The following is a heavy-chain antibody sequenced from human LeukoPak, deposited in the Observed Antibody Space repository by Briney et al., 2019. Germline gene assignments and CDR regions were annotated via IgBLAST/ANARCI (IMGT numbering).Heavy chain of an antibody. CDR3: VKSGEYMAKYYLDS. Sequence: SVKVSCKASGFTFTSSAMQWVRQARGQRLEWIGWIVVGSGNTNYAQKFQERVTITRDMSTSTAYMELSSLRSEDTAVYYCVKSGEYMAKYYLDSWGLGTLVTVSS. CDR2: IVVGSGNT. J-gene: IGHJ4*02. D-gene: IGHD2/OR15-2a*01. V-gene: IGHV1-58*02. CDR1: GFTFTSSA.